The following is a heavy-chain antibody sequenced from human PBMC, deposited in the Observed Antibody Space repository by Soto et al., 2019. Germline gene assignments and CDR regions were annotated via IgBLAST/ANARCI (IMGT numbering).Heavy chain of an antibody. V-gene: IGHV2-5*01. Sequence: QITLKESGPTLVKPTQTLTLTCTFSGFSLSTSGVGVGWIRQPPGKALEWLALIYWNDDKRYSPSLKSRLTITKDTSKNQVVLTMTNMDPVDTATYYGAHSNRIVVVTAHAFDIWGQGTMVTVSS. J-gene: IGHJ3*02. CDR2: IYWNDDK. CDR3: AHSNRIVVVTAHAFDI. CDR1: GFSLSTSGVG. D-gene: IGHD2-21*02.